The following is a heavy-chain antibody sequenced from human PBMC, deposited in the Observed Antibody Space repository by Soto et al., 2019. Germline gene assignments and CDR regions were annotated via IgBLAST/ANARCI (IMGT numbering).Heavy chain of an antibody. Sequence: EVQLVESGGGLVQPGGSLRLSCTVSGFSFSSYWMSWVRQAPGKGLEWVASIKQDASEKYYVDSVKGRFTISRDNVDDSLFLQMNSLSAADTAVYFCVRDVAFDYVNWGQGTLVTVSS. CDR1: GFSFSSYW. V-gene: IGHV3-7*01. CDR3: VRDVAFDYVN. CDR2: IKQDASEK. D-gene: IGHD3-16*01. J-gene: IGHJ4*02.